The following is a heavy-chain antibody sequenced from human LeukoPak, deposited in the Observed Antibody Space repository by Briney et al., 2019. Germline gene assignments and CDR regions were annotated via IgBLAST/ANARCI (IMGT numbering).Heavy chain of an antibody. J-gene: IGHJ2*01. CDR2: INHSGST. V-gene: IGHV4-34*01. CDR1: GGSFSGYY. D-gene: IGHD6-6*01. CDR3: ASVPGIAARRWYFDL. Sequence: SETLSLTCAVYGGSFSGYYWSWIRQPPGKGLEWIGEINHSGSTNYNPSLKSRVTISVDTSKNQFSLKLSSVTAADTAVYYCASVPGIAARRWYFDLWGRGTLVTVSS.